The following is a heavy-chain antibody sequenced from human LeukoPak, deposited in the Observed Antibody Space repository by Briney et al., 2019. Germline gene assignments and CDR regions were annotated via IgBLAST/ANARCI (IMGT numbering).Heavy chain of an antibody. V-gene: IGHV3-23*01. D-gene: IGHD4/OR15-4a*01. Sequence: PGGTLRLSCAASGFTFSSHGMSWVRQAPGKGLEWVSTISGSGDYTYYADSVKGRFTISRDNSKNTLYLQMNSLGAEDTAVYYCARRAGAYSHPYDYWGQGTLVTVSS. CDR2: ISGSGDYT. CDR1: GFTFSSHG. J-gene: IGHJ4*02. CDR3: ARRAGAYSHPYDY.